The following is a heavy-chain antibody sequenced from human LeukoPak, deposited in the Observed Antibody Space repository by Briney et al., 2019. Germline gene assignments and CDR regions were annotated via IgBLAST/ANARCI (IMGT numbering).Heavy chain of an antibody. CDR1: GFTFSSYG. CDR3: AKEVVAVPGPTYYYYYGMDV. V-gene: IGHV3-30*18. CDR2: ISYDGSNK. J-gene: IGHJ6*02. Sequence: GGSLRLSCAASGFTFSSYGMHWVRQAPGKGLEWVAVISYDGSNKYYANSVKGRFTISRDNSKNTLYLQMNSLRAEDTAVYYCAKEVVAVPGPTYYYYYGMDVWGQGTTVTVSS. D-gene: IGHD2-15*01.